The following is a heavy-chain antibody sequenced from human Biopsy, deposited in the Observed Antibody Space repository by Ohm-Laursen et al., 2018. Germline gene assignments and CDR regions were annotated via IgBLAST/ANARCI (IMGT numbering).Heavy chain of an antibody. V-gene: IGHV1-2*02. Sequence: ASVKVCKGSGYAVNDYFLHWLRQAPGQGPEWMGWISPNSGGTNYAQKFQGRVTMTTDTSTSTVYLELRRLISDDTAVYYCARDIMNRIAGLVARSDVFDVWGQGTLVTVSS. CDR2: ISPNSGGT. J-gene: IGHJ3*01. D-gene: IGHD3-16*01. CDR1: GYAVNDYF. CDR3: ARDIMNRIAGLVARSDVFDV.